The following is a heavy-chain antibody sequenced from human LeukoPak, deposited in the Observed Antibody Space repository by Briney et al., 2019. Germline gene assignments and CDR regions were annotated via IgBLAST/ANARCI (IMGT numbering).Heavy chain of an antibody. CDR3: TTGYCSGGSCWLRVDAFDI. CDR2: IKSKTDGGTT. CDR1: GFTFSFYA. D-gene: IGHD2-15*01. Sequence: GGSLRLSCAASGFTFSFYAMNWVRQAPGKGLEWVGRIKSKTDGGTTDYAAPVKGRFTISRDDSKNTLYLQMNSLKTEDTAVYYCTTGYCSGGSCWLRVDAFDIWGQGTMVTVSS. J-gene: IGHJ3*02. V-gene: IGHV3-15*01.